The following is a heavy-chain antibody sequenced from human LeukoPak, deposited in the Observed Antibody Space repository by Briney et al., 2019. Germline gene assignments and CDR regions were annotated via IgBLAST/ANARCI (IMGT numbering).Heavy chain of an antibody. D-gene: IGHD3-22*01. J-gene: IGHJ5*02. CDR3: ARTGITMIVREWFDP. CDR1: GGSISSSSYY. V-gene: IGHV4-39*07. CDR2: IYYSGST. Sequence: SETLSLTCTVSGGSISSSSYYWGWIRQPPGKGLEWIGSIYYSGSTYYNPSLKSRVTISVDTSKNQFSLKLSSVTAADTAVYYCARTGITMIVREWFDPWGQGTLVTSPQ.